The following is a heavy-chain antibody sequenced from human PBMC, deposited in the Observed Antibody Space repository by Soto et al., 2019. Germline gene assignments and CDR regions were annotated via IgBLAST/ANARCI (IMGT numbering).Heavy chain of an antibody. V-gene: IGHV1-18*04. J-gene: IGHJ6*02. CDR2: ISPYDGTT. D-gene: IGHD1-1*01. CDR1: GYTFTPYG. CDR3: ARDGERDTGLNFYYYLHGMDA. Sequence: ASVNVSCKASGYTFTPYGISWVRQAPGQGLEWMGWISPYDGTTKYAEKFQGEMTMTTDTATSTAYMDLRSLRPDDTAVYYCARDGERDTGLNFYYYLHGMDAWGQGTRVTVSS.